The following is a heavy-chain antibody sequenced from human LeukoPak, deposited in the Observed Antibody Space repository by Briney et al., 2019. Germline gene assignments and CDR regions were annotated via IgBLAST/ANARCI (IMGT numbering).Heavy chain of an antibody. V-gene: IGHV1-18*01. CDR1: GYTFTSYG. CDR2: ISAYNGNT. J-gene: IGHJ5*02. D-gene: IGHD6-19*01. CDR3: ARQWLVQWYNWFDP. Sequence: ASVKVSCKASGYTFTSYGISWVRQAPGQGLEWMGWISAYNGNTNYAQKLQGRVTMTTDTSTSTAYMELRSLRSDDTAVYYCARQWLVQWYNWFDPWGQGTLVTVSS.